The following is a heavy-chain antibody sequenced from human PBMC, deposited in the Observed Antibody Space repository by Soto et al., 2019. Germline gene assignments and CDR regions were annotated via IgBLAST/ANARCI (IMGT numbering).Heavy chain of an antibody. V-gene: IGHV3-30*18. J-gene: IGHJ5*02. D-gene: IGHD5-18*01. CDR2: ISYDGSNK. Sequence: GGSLRLSCAASGFTFSSYGMHWVRQAPGKGLEWVAVISYDGSNKYYADSVKGRFTISRDNSKNTLYLQMNSLRAEDTAVYYCAKDERARNTYSYGVFDPWGQGTLVTVSS. CDR1: GFTFSSYG. CDR3: AKDERARNTYSYGVFDP.